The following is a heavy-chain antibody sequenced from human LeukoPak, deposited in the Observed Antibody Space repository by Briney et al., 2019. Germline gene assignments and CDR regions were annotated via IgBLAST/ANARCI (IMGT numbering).Heavy chain of an antibody. J-gene: IGHJ4*02. Sequence: PGRSLRLSCGVAGFTFSDYYMSWIRQAPGKGLEWIAYITTSHTTIYYADSVKGRFTISRDNSKKPLYLEMKSLRAEDTPVYYCARVCGDYFDDWGQGTLVSVSS. D-gene: IGHD4-17*01. CDR1: GFTFSDYY. CDR2: ITTSHTTI. V-gene: IGHV3-11*01. CDR3: ARVCGDYFDD.